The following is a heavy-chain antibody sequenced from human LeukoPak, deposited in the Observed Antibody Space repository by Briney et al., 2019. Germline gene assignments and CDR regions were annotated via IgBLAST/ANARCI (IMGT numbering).Heavy chain of an antibody. CDR3: AKGGNWNYQYYFDF. J-gene: IGHJ4*02. V-gene: IGHV3-23*01. Sequence: PGGSLRLSCAASGFTFSSYAMSWVRQAPGKGLEWVSATSGSGGSTYYAGSVKGRFTISRDNSKNTLFLQMNSLRAEDTAVYYCAKGGNWNYQYYFDFWGQGTLVTVSS. CDR2: TSGSGGST. CDR1: GFTFSSYA. D-gene: IGHD1-7*01.